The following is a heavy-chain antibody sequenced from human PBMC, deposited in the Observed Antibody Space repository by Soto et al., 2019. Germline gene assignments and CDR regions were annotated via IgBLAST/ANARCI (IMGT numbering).Heavy chain of an antibody. CDR3: AKEGEWLGYCSSTSCIDQYYFDY. CDR1: GFTFSSYD. D-gene: IGHD2-2*01. V-gene: IGHV3-13*05. CDR2: IGTAGDP. J-gene: IGHJ4*02. Sequence: GGSLRLSCAASGFTFSSYDMHWVRQATGKGLEWVSAIGTAGDPYYPGSVKGRFTISRENAKNTLYLQMNSLRAEDTAVYYCAKEGEWLGYCSSTSCIDQYYFDYWGQGTLVTVSS.